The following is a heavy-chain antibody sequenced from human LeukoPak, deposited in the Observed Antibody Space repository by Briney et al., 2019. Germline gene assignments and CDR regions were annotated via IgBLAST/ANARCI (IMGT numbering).Heavy chain of an antibody. CDR2: ISSSSSYI. CDR1: GFTFSSYS. Sequence: GGSLRLSCAASGFTFSSYSMNWVRQAPGKGLEWVSPISSSSSYIYYADSVKGRFTISRAKAKNSLYLQMNSLRAEDTAVYYCASESSTGPELFDYWGQGTLVTVSS. J-gene: IGHJ4*02. CDR3: ASESSTGPELFDY. D-gene: IGHD1-1*01. V-gene: IGHV3-21*01.